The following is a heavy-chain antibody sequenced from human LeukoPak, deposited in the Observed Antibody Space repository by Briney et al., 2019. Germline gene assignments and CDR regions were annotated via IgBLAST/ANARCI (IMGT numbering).Heavy chain of an antibody. D-gene: IGHD3-22*01. CDR3: ASGYDRSGKHAFDI. V-gene: IGHV4-59*02. J-gene: IGHJ3*02. Sequence: SETLSLTCTVSGDSVRTYYWSWIRQPPGKGLEWIGYVYYSGSTNYKSSLKSRVTISVDTSKNQYSLKLSSVTAADTAVYYCASGYDRSGKHAFDIWGQGTMVTVSS. CDR1: GDSVRTYY. CDR2: VYYSGST.